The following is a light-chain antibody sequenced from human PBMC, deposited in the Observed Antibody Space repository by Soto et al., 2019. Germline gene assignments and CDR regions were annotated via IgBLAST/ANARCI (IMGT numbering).Light chain of an antibody. V-gene: IGKV1-39*01. J-gene: IGKJ5*01. Sequence: DIQMAQSPSSLASSGGERVTGTCRTSQNIYNYLNWYQQKPGKAPKLLIYAASSVQSGVPLRFSGTGSGTDFTLTISSLQPEDFATYYCEQTYSTPVTFGQGTRLEIK. CDR3: EQTYSTPVT. CDR1: QNIYNY. CDR2: AAS.